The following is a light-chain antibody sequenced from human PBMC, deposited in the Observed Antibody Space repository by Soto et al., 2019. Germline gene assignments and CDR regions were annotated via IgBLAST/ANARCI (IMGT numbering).Light chain of an antibody. Sequence: EIVLTQSPGTLSLSPGERATLSCRASQSVSSSYLAWYQHKPGQAPRLLIYGASSRATGIPDRFSGSGSGTEVTITISRLEREDFAVYYWQQYGNSPHTFGQGTKLEIK. J-gene: IGKJ2*01. CDR2: GAS. CDR1: QSVSSSY. V-gene: IGKV3-20*01. CDR3: QQYGNSPHT.